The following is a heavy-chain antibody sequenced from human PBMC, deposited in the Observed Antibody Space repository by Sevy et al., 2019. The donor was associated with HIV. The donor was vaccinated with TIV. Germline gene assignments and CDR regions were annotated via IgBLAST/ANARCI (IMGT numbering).Heavy chain of an antibody. CDR2: INPSGGST. Sequence: ASVKVSCKASGYTFTSYYMHWVRQAPGQGLECMGIINPSGGSTSYAQKFQGRVTMTRDTSTSTVYMELSSLGSEDTAVYYCARAEYSAPQPNSSGGEYYYYYGMDVWGQGTTVTVSS. J-gene: IGHJ6*02. CDR3: ARAEYSAPQPNSSGGEYYYYYGMDV. CDR1: GYTFTSYY. D-gene: IGHD6-25*01. V-gene: IGHV1-46*01.